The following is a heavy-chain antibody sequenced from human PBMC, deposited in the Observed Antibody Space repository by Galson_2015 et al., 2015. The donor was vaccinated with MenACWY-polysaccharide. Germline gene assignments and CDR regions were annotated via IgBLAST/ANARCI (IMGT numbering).Heavy chain of an antibody. D-gene: IGHD5-18*01. Sequence: SETLSLTCPVSGGSISSYYWSWIRQPPGKGLEWIGYIYYSGSTNYNPSLKSRVTISVDTSKNQFSLKLSSVTAADTAVYYCARGAAITDYWGQGTLVTVSS. J-gene: IGHJ4*02. CDR1: GGSISSYY. V-gene: IGHV4-59*08. CDR3: ARGAAITDY. CDR2: IYYSGST.